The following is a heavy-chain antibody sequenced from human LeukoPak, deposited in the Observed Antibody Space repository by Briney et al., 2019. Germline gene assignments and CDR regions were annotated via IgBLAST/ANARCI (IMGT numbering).Heavy chain of an antibody. CDR1: GYTLTELS. D-gene: IGHD2-15*01. Sequence: ASVKVSCKVSGYTLTELSMHWVRQAPGKGLEWMGGFDPGDGETIYAQKFQGRVTMTEDTSTDTAYMELSSLRSEDTAVYYCATVVPYCSGGSCYSGPPDYYFDYWGQGTLVTVSS. CDR3: ATVVPYCSGGSCYSGPPDYYFDY. CDR2: FDPGDGET. J-gene: IGHJ4*02. V-gene: IGHV1-24*01.